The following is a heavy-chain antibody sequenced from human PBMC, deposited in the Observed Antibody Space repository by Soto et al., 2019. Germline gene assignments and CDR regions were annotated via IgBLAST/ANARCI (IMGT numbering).Heavy chain of an antibody. Sequence: EVQLLESGGDLVQPGGSLRLACAASGFTFRGDAMSWVRQAPGKGLEWVSSISGSGEMTHYAESVKGRVTISRDNTNSHLYLQMNSLGSDDTALYYCAKDEGAAVESPGDWGQGTLVTVSS. CDR2: ISGSGEMT. CDR3: AKDEGAAVESPGD. J-gene: IGHJ4*02. V-gene: IGHV3-23*01. CDR1: GFTFRGDA. D-gene: IGHD6-13*01.